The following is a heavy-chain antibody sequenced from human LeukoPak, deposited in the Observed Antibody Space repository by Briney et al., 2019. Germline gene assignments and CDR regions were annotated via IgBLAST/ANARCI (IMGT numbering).Heavy chain of an antibody. CDR2: IYTSGST. Sequence: SETLSLTCTVSGGSISSYYWSWIRQPAGKGLEWIGRIYTSGSTYYNPSLKSRVTISVDTSKNQFSLKLSSVTAADTAVHYCARVGPPLRYFDWLWAFDIWGQGTMVTVSS. CDR3: ARVGPPLRYFDWLWAFDI. D-gene: IGHD3-9*01. J-gene: IGHJ3*02. V-gene: IGHV4-4*07. CDR1: GGSISSYY.